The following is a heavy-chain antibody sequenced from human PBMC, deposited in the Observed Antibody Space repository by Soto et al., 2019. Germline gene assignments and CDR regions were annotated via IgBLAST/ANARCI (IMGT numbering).Heavy chain of an antibody. CDR2: ISSSSSYT. D-gene: IGHD6-19*01. V-gene: IGHV3-11*05. CDR1: GFTFSDYY. Sequence: QVQLVESGGGLVKPGGSLRLSCAASGFTFSDYYMSWIRQAPGKGLEWVSYISSSSSYTNYADSVKGRFTISRDNAKNSLYLQMNSRRDEDTAVYYCARDASGWRSEYDYWGQGPLVTVSS. J-gene: IGHJ4*02. CDR3: ARDASGWRSEYDY.